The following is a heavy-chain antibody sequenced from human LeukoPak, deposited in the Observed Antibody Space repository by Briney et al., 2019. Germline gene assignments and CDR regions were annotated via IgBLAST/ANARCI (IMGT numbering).Heavy chain of an antibody. CDR2: ISSSSSYT. Sequence: GGSLRLSCAASGFTFSDYYMSWIRQAPGKGLEWVSYISSSSSYTKYADSVKGRFTLSRDNAKKSLYLQMNSLRVEDTAVYYCAGGYGDYVGFDYWGQGTLVTVSS. CDR3: AGGYGDYVGFDY. D-gene: IGHD4-17*01. CDR1: GFTFSDYY. V-gene: IGHV3-11*06. J-gene: IGHJ4*02.